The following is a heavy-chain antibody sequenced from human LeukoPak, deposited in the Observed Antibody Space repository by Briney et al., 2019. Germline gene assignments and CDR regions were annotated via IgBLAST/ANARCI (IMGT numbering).Heavy chain of an antibody. CDR2: ITGSSGSP. CDR1: GFTFSSYA. V-gene: IGHV3-23*01. D-gene: IGHD6-13*01. J-gene: IGHJ3*02. CDR3: AKDPLVPGYSSSWYGAFDI. Sequence: GGSLRLSCAASGFTFSSYAMSWVRQAPGKGLEWVSSITGSSGSPYYADSVKGRFTISRDNSKNTLYLQMNSLRAEDTAVYYCAKDPLVPGYSSSWYGAFDIWGQGTMVTVSS.